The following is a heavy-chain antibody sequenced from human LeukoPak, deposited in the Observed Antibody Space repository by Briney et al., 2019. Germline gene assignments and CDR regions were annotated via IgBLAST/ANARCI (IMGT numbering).Heavy chain of an antibody. CDR3: AREVGGSAFDI. V-gene: IGHV3-53*04. CDR1: GFTVSSNY. D-gene: IGHD3-16*01. CDR2: IYSGGST. Sequence: GGSLRLSCAASGFTVSSNYMTWVRQAPGKGLEWVSIIYSGGSTYYADSVKGRFTISRHNSKNTLYLQMNSLRAEDTAVYYCAREVGGSAFDIWGQGTMVTVSS. J-gene: IGHJ3*02.